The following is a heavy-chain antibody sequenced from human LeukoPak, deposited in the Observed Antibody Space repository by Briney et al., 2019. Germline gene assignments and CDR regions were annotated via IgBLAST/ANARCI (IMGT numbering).Heavy chain of an antibody. CDR2: ISSSSSTI. D-gene: IGHD1-14*01. CDR3: ATSTTSFDS. CDR1: GFTFSSYS. V-gene: IGHV3-48*01. Sequence: GGSLRLSCAASGFTFSSYSMNWVRQAPGKGLEWVSYISSSSSTIYYADSVKGRFTVSRDNSKNTLYLQMDSLRAEDTAIYYCATSTTSFDSWGQGTLVTVSS. J-gene: IGHJ4*02.